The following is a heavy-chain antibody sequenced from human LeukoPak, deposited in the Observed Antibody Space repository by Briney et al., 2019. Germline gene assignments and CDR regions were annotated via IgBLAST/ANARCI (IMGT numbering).Heavy chain of an antibody. Sequence: GSLRLSCAASGFTFSIYGMHWVRQAPGKGLEWVAYIRYDGDNKYYADSVKGRFTISRDNSKNTLYLQMNRLRAEDTAVYYCARVVVVAATPEPFDIWGQGTMVTVSS. CDR3: ARVVVVAATPEPFDI. D-gene: IGHD2-15*01. J-gene: IGHJ3*02. CDR2: IRYDGDNK. CDR1: GFTFSIYG. V-gene: IGHV3-30*02.